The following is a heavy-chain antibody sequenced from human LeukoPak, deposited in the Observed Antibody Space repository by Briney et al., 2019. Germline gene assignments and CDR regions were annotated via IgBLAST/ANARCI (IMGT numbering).Heavy chain of an antibody. CDR3: ARAGGDYAFDY. D-gene: IGHD4-17*01. CDR2: IYYSGST. J-gene: IGHJ4*02. V-gene: IGHV4-59*01. CDR1: GGSISSYY. Sequence: SETLSLTCTVSGGSISSYYWSWIRQPPGKGLEWIGYIYYSGSTNYSPSLKSRVTISVDTSKNQFSLKLSSVTAADTAVYYCARAGGDYAFDYWGQGTLVTVSS.